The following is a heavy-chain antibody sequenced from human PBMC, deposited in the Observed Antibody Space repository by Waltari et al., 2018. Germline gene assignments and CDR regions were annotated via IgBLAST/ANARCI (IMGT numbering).Heavy chain of an antibody. Sequence: EVQLLQSGAELVKPGTTVKLSCKVSGYSFSAYYIHWVQQAPGKGLQWMGLIDPEDGETIYADNFRDTITLTADTSTNTAYLELNNVSSQDTAVFYCATALGDNISASRAFEIWGQGTMITVAS. CDR3: ATALGDNISASRAFEI. CDR1: GYSFSAYY. J-gene: IGHJ3*02. V-gene: IGHV1-69-2*01. CDR2: IDPEDGET. D-gene: IGHD1-20*01.